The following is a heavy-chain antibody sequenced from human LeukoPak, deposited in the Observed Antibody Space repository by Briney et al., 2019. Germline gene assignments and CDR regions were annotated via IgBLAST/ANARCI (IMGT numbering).Heavy chain of an antibody. V-gene: IGHV4-38-2*01. D-gene: IGHD3-3*01. CDR1: GYSISSGYY. J-gene: IGHJ3*01. CDR3: ARHDLGEGGVVN. Sequence: SETLSLTCGVSGYSISSGYYWGWIRQPPGKGLEWIGSIYHSGSTYYNPSLKSRVTISVDTSKNQFSLKLSSVTAADTAVYYCARHDLGEGGVVNWGQGTMVTVSS. CDR2: IYHSGST.